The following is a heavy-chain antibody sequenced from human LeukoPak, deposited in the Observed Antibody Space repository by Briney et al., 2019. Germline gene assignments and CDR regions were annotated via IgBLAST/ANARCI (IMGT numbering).Heavy chain of an antibody. CDR2: ISSSSSYI. J-gene: IGHJ4*02. CDR1: GFTFSTYT. CDR3: ARGGTVGVRRFDY. Sequence: PGGSLRLSCAASGFTFSTYTMSWVRQAPGKGLEWVSSISSSSSYIYYADSVKGRFTISRDNAKNSLYLQMNSLRAEDTAVYYCARGGTVGVRRFDYWGQGTLVTVSS. V-gene: IGHV3-21*01. D-gene: IGHD1-26*01.